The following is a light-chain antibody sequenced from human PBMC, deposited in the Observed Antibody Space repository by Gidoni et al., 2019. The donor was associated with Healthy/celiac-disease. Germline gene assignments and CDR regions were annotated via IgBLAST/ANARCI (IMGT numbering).Light chain of an antibody. V-gene: IGLV4-69*01. J-gene: IGLJ2*01. CDR1: SGHSSYA. CDR2: LNSDGSH. Sequence: QLVLTQSPSASASLGASVKLTCTLSSGHSSYAIAWHQQQPEKGPRYLMKLNSDGSHSKGDGIPDRFSGSSSGAERYLTISSLQSEDEVDYYCQTWGTGIHVVFGGGTKLTVL. CDR3: QTWGTGIHVV.